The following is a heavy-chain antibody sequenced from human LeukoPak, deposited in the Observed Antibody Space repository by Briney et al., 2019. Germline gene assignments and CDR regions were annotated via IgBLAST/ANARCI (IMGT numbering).Heavy chain of an antibody. J-gene: IGHJ4*02. V-gene: IGHV4-59*13. D-gene: IGHD6-6*01. CDR2: IFLSGST. Sequence: SETLSLTCTAYGNSIRSYYWSWLRQPPGEVLEWIGYIFLSGSTKYTPSLPSRVTISIGTSKSQISLRLNSVPAADTALYFGARTEYYSDRWGRGTLVTVSS. CDR1: GNSIRSYY. CDR3: ARTEYYSDR.